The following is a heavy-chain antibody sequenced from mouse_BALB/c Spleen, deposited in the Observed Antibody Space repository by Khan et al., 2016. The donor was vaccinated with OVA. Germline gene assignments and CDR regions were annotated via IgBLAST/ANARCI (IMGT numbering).Heavy chain of an antibody. CDR3: APGGFAY. CDR1: GFTFSEYG. Sequence: EVQLVESGGGLVQPGGSRKLSCAASGFTFSEYGMAWVRQTPGKGTEWIAVISSVAYSIYYADTVKDRFIISRENAKNTLYLEMSRLRSDDTAMSYFAPGGFAYCGQGTLVTVSA. CDR2: ISSVAYSI. J-gene: IGHJ3*01. V-gene: IGHV5-15*02.